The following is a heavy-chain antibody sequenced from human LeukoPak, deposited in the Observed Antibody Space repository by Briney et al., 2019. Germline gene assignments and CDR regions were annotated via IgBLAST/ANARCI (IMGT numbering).Heavy chain of an antibody. D-gene: IGHD2-2*02. CDR2: IYYSGST. J-gene: IGHJ4*02. V-gene: IGHV4-59*01. Sequence: SETLSLTCTVSGGSISSYYWSWIRQPPGKGLEWIGCIYYSGSTNYNPSLKSRVTISVDTSKNQFSLKLSSVTAADTAVCYCARAGIVVPAAIPGGFDYWGQGTLVTVSS. CDR1: GGSISSYY. CDR3: ARAGIVVPAAIPGGFDY.